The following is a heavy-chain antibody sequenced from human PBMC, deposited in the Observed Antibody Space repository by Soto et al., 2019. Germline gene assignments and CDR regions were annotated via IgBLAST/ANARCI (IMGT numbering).Heavy chain of an antibody. D-gene: IGHD3-10*01. CDR3: ASDPYHYGSGF. CDR2: ISGGGTNT. Sequence: PGGSLRLSCAASGFRFSDHYMTWIRQAPGKGLEWVSKISGGGTNTYYADSVKGRFTVSRDNAKNSLYLQMNSLRAEDTAVYYCASDPYHYGSGFWGQGTLVTVYS. V-gene: IGHV3-11*01. J-gene: IGHJ4*02. CDR1: GFRFSDHY.